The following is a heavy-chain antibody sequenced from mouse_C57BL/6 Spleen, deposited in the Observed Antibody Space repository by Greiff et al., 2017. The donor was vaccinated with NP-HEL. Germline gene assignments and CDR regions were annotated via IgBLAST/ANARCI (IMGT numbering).Heavy chain of an antibody. CDR1: GYTFTSYW. Sequence: VKLQQPGAELVKPGASVKLSCKASGYTFTSYWMHWVKQRPGQGLEWIGMIHPNSGSTNYNEKFKSKATLTVDKSSSTAYMQLSSLTSEDSAVYYCARDHYYGSSPYYAMDYWGQGTSVTVSS. V-gene: IGHV1-64*01. CDR3: ARDHYYGSSPYYAMDY. CDR2: IHPNSGST. J-gene: IGHJ4*01. D-gene: IGHD1-1*01.